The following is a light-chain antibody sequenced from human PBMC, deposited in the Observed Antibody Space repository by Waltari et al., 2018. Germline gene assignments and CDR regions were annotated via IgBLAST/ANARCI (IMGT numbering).Light chain of an antibody. J-gene: IGKJ4*01. CDR1: QSVTSIS. V-gene: IGKV3-20*01. CDR3: QQYDGEVVT. CDR2: GTS. Sequence: EIVLTQSPGTLSLSPGERATLSCRASQSVTSISLTWYQHKLGQAPRLLIYGTSSRATGIPDRFSGSGSGTDFTLTISRREPEDFAVYYCQQYDGEVVTFGGGTKVEI.